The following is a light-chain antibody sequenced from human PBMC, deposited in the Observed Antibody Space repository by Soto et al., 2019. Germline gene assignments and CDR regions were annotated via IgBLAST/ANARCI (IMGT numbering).Light chain of an antibody. Sequence: DIQMTQSPSTLSASVGDRVTITCRASQSINSWLAWYQQKPGKAPMLLIYDASYLERGVPSRFSGSGSGTEFTLTISDLQPDDLATYYCQQYNSFWTFGQGTKVEI. CDR2: DAS. CDR1: QSINSW. V-gene: IGKV1-5*01. J-gene: IGKJ1*01. CDR3: QQYNSFWT.